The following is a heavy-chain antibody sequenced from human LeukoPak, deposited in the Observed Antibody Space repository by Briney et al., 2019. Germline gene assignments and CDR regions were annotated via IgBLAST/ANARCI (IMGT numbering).Heavy chain of an antibody. CDR1: GGSISSRTYY. CDR2: IYYSGST. D-gene: IGHD1-26*01. Sequence: PSETLSLTCSVSGGSISSRTYYWGWIRQPPGKGLEWIGSIYYSGSTYYNPSLKSRVTISVDTSKNQFSLKLSSVTAADTAMYYCARDSVGGITNYWGQGTLVTVSS. J-gene: IGHJ4*02. V-gene: IGHV4-39*07. CDR3: ARDSVGGITNY.